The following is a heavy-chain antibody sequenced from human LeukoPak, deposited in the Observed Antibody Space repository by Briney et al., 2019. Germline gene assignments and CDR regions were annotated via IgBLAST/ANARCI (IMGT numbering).Heavy chain of an antibody. V-gene: IGHV3-48*03. CDR3: AREGSSFDSSGFFRGY. J-gene: IGHJ4*02. CDR1: GFTFSSYE. CDR2: ISPSGSTI. D-gene: IGHD3-22*01. Sequence: GGSLRRSCAASGFTFSSYEINWVRQAPGKGLEWVSYISPSGSTIYYADSVKGRFTISRGNAKNSLYLQMNSLRAEDTAVYYCAREGSSFDSSGFFRGYWGQGTLVTVSS.